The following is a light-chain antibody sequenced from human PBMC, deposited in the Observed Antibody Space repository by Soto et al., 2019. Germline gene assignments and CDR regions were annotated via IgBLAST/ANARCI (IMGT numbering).Light chain of an antibody. Sequence: DIQMTQSPSSLSASVGERVTIACRASQTISTWLAWYQQKPGKAPKLMIYAASSLQSGVPSRFSGSGSGTDVTITISSLKQEDGATYYCQQSYSTTRTFGQGTKVDIK. CDR3: QQSYSTTRT. CDR1: QTISTW. CDR2: AAS. J-gene: IGKJ1*01. V-gene: IGKV1-39*01.